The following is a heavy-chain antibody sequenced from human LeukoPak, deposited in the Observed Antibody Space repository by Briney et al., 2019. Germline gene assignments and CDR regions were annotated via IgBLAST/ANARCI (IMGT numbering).Heavy chain of an antibody. CDR3: ATEQWLVRAGGFDY. J-gene: IGHJ4*02. Sequence: ASVKVSCKVSGYTLTELSMHWVRQAPGKGLEWMGGFDPEDGETIYAQKFQGRVTMTEDTSTDTAYMELSSLRSEDTAVHYCATEQWLVRAGGFDYWGQGTLVTVSS. V-gene: IGHV1-24*01. CDR1: GYTLTELS. D-gene: IGHD6-19*01. CDR2: FDPEDGET.